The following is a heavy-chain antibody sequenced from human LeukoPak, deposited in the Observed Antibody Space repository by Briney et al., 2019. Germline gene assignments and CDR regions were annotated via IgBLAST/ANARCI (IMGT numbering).Heavy chain of an antibody. J-gene: IGHJ4*02. D-gene: IGHD3-22*01. V-gene: IGHV4-34*01. CDR1: DESFSAYY. Sequence: RSSETLSLTCAVSDESFSAYYWSWIRQPPGKGPEWIGEINHSGSTKYNPSLKSRATMSVDRSKNHVSLKLNSVTAADTAVYYCARHFLAYMSSGYYYWGQGTLVTVSS. CDR3: ARHFLAYMSSGYYY. CDR2: INHSGST.